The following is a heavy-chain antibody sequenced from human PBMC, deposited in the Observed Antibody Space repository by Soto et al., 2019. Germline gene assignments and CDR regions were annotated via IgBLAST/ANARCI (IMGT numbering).Heavy chain of an antibody. D-gene: IGHD4-17*01. V-gene: IGHV4-59*01. J-gene: IGHJ1*01. CDR3: AIDYGGNSGGFQH. CDR1: GGSISSYY. Sequence: SETLSLTCTVSGGSISSYYWSWIRQPPGKGLEWIGYIYYSGSTNYNPSLKSRVTISVDTSKNQFSLKLSSVTAADTAVYYCAIDYGGNSGGFQHWGQGTLVTVSS. CDR2: IYYSGST.